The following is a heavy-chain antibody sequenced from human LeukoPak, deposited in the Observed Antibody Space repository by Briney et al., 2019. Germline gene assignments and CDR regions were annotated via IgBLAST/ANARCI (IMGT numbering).Heavy chain of an antibody. CDR3: ARLPPGPPLRFLEWLSATGPD. D-gene: IGHD3-3*01. Sequence: WETLSLTCTVSGGSISRYYWSWVRQPPGKGLEWIGYIYSSGSTNYNPSLKSRVAISVDTPKNQFSLKLSSVTAADTAVYYCARLPPGPPLRFLEWLSATGPDWGQGTLVTVSS. CDR2: IYSSGST. CDR1: GGSISRYY. V-gene: IGHV4-59*12. J-gene: IGHJ4*02.